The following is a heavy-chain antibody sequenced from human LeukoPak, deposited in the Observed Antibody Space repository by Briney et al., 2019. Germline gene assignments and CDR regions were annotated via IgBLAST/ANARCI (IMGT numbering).Heavy chain of an antibody. CDR2: INHSGST. J-gene: IGHJ4*02. CDR3: ARLTTRPGGIRPLIMDF. CDR1: GGSFSGYY. V-gene: IGHV4-34*01. D-gene: IGHD3-10*01. Sequence: SETLSLTCAVYGGSFSGYYWSWIRQPPGKGLEWIGEINHSGSTNYNPSLKSRVTISVDTSRNQFSLKLTSMTAADTAVYYCARLTTRPGGIRPLIMDFWGQGTLVTVSS.